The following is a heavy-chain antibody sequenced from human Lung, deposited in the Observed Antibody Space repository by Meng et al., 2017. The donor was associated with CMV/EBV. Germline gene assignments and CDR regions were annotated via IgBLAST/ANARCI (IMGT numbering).Heavy chain of an antibody. CDR3: ARMDRDFWNGYYPGGMDV. J-gene: IGHJ6*02. CDR1: GGPITNEY. Sequence: SXTLSLXCTVSGGPITNEYWNWIRQPPGKGLEWTGYIHYSGSPDYNPSLKSRVTISVNMSRKQFSLNLRSVTAADTAVYYCARMDRDFWNGYYPGGMDVWGQGXTVTVSS. CDR2: IHYSGSP. D-gene: IGHD3-3*01. V-gene: IGHV4-59*01.